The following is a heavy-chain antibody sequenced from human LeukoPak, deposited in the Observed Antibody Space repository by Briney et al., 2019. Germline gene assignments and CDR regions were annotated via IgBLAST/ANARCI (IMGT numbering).Heavy chain of an antibody. J-gene: IGHJ4*02. D-gene: IGHD4-17*01. CDR2: INPNSGGT. CDR3: ARLRYGDEGNYFDY. Sequence: ASVKVSCKASGYTFTGYYMHWVRQAPGQGLEWMGWINPNSGGTNYAQKFQGRVTVTRDTSISTAYMELSRLRSDDTAVYYCARLRYGDEGNYFDYWGQGTLVTVSS. CDR1: GYTFTGYY. V-gene: IGHV1-2*02.